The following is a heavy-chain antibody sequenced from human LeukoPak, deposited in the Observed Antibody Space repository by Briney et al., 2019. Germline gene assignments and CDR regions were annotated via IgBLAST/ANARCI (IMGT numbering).Heavy chain of an antibody. CDR3: AVVVAAGNIDY. D-gene: IGHD2-15*01. Sequence: SETLSLTCTVSGGSISTYYWSWIRQPPGKGLEWIGYIYHSGSTYYNPSLKSRVTISVDRSKNQFSLKLSSVTAADTAVYYCAVVVAAGNIDYWGQGTLVTVSS. J-gene: IGHJ4*02. CDR1: GGSISTYY. V-gene: IGHV4-59*04. CDR2: IYHSGST.